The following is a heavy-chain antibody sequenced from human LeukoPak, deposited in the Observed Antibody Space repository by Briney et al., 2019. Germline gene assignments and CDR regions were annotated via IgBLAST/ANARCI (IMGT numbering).Heavy chain of an antibody. V-gene: IGHV3-21*01. D-gene: IGHD6-19*01. Sequence: GGSLRLSCAASGFTLSSYSMNWVRQAPGKGLEWVSSISSSGSYIYYADSVRGRFTISRDNAKNSLYLQMNSLRAEDTAVYYCARDRSSGWTDAFDIWGQGTMVTVSS. CDR3: ARDRSSGWTDAFDI. CDR1: GFTLSSYS. CDR2: ISSSGSYI. J-gene: IGHJ3*02.